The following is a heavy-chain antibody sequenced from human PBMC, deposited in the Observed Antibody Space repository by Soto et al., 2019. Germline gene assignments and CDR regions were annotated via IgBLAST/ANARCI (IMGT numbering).Heavy chain of an antibody. Sequence: SVKVSCKASGGTFSTFGISWVRQAPGQGLEWMGGIIPFFGTARYSQKFEDRITITADESTNTVYMDLRSLTSEDTAIYYCAKSAPMDAGDKYYYDFWGQGALVTVSS. D-gene: IGHD4-17*01. CDR3: AKSAPMDAGDKYYYDF. CDR2: IIPFFGTA. CDR1: GGTFSTFG. V-gene: IGHV1-69*13. J-gene: IGHJ4*02.